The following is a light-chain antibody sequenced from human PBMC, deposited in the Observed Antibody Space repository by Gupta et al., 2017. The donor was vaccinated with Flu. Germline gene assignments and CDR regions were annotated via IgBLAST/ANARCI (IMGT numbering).Light chain of an antibody. Sequence: ERATLSCRARQSVTSSYLAWYQQKPGQAPRLLIYGASSRATGIPDRISGSGSGTDFTLTISRLEPEDFAVYYCQQYGSSSWTFGQGTKVEIK. V-gene: IGKV3-20*01. J-gene: IGKJ1*01. CDR1: QSVTSSY. CDR2: GAS. CDR3: QQYGSSSWT.